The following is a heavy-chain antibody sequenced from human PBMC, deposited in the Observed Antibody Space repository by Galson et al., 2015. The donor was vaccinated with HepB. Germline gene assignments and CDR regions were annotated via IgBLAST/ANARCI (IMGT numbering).Heavy chain of an antibody. CDR1: GYSFRSYA. V-gene: IGHV1-3*01. D-gene: IGHD3-3*01. J-gene: IGHJ6*03. CDR3: ARAGRFLEWLFTSYYYYMDV. CDR2: INAGNGIT. Sequence: SVKVSCKASGYSFRSYALHWVRQAPGQRLEWMGWINAGNGITKYSQKFQGRITLTRDTSAKIAYMELSSLRSEDAAVYYCARAGRFLEWLFTSYYYYMDVWGGGTTVTVSS.